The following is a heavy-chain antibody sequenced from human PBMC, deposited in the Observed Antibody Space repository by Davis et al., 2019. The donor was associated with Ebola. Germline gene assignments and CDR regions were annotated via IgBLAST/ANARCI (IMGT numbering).Heavy chain of an antibody. D-gene: IGHD1-26*01. V-gene: IGHV3-7*01. CDR2: IKADGSAK. CDR3: ARWASVGY. J-gene: IGHJ4*02. Sequence: GESLKISCAASGFTFSSSWMTWVRQAPAKGLEWVATIKADGSAKYYVDSVKGRFTISRDNVKNSLYLQMDSLRAEDTAVYYCARWASVGYWGQGTLVTVSS. CDR1: GFTFSSSW.